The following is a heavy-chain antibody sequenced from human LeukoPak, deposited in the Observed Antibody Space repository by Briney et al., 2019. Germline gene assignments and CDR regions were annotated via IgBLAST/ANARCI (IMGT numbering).Heavy chain of an antibody. Sequence: ASVKVSCKASGYTFTGYYMHWVRQAPGQGLEWMGWINPNSGGTNYAQKFQGRVTMTRDTSISTAYMELSRLRPDDTAVYYCARGRLNGNWFDPWGQGTLVTVSS. CDR3: ARGRLNGNWFDP. CDR2: INPNSGGT. V-gene: IGHV1-2*02. CDR1: GYTFTGYY. J-gene: IGHJ5*02.